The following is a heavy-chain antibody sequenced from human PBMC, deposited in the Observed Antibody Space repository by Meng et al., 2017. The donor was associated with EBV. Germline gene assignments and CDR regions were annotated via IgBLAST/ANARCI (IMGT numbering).Heavy chain of an antibody. CDR3: ARGMGYYYGMDV. D-gene: IGHD1-26*01. Sequence: QLVQVGAAVKKPGAQVKVSCKASGYTFTSYDINWVRQAPGQGLEWMGWMNPNSGHTGSAQKFQGRFTMTRHTSINTAYMELSSLGFEDTAVYYCARGMGYYYGMDVWGQGTTVTVSS. V-gene: IGHV1-8*01. J-gene: IGHJ6*02. CDR2: MNPNSGHT. CDR1: GYTFTSYD.